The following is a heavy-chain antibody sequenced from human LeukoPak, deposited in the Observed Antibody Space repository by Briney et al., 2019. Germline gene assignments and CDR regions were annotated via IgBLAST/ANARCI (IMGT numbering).Heavy chain of an antibody. CDR2: ISGSGGST. D-gene: IGHD3-22*01. J-gene: IGHJ4*02. CDR1: GFTFSSYA. V-gene: IGHV3-23*01. Sequence: GGSLRLSCAASGFTFSSYAMSWVRQAPGKRLEWVSAISGSGGSTYYANSVKGRFTISRDNSKNTLYLQMNSLRAEDTAVYYCAKNTEYYDSSGYEHYWGQGTLVTVSS. CDR3: AKNTEYYDSSGYEHY.